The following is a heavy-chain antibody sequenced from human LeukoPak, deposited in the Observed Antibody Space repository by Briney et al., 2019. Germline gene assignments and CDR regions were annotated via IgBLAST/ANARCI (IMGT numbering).Heavy chain of an antibody. CDR2: IYYSGST. Sequence: SETLSLTCTVSGGSISSYYWSWIRQPPGKGLEWIGYIYYSGSTNYNPSLKSRVTISVDTSKNQFSLKLSSVTAADTAVYYCARQPFLTGWSMDVWGQGTTVTVSS. D-gene: IGHD3-9*01. CDR1: GGSISSYY. CDR3: ARQPFLTGWSMDV. V-gene: IGHV4-59*08. J-gene: IGHJ6*02.